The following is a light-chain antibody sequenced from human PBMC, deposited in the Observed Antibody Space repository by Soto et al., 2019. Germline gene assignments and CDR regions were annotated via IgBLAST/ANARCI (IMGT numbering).Light chain of an antibody. CDR2: DVS. J-gene: IGLJ1*01. V-gene: IGLV2-11*01. Sequence: QSALTQPRSVSGSPGQSVTISCTGTSSDVGGYNYVSWYQQHPGKAPKLMIYDVSKRPSGVPDRFSGSKSGNTASLTISVLQAEDEAEYYCCSNAGSYSYVFGTGTKVTVL. CDR1: SSDVGGYNY. CDR3: CSNAGSYSYV.